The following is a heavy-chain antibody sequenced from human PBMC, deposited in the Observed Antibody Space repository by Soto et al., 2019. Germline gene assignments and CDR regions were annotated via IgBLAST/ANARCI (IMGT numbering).Heavy chain of an antibody. CDR3: ARESAQKWLVPGGMDV. Sequence: SETLSLTCTVSGGSISSYYWSWIRQPPGKGLEWIGYVHDSWGSHYNPSLKSRVAISVDTSTSTVYMELSSLRSEDTAVYYCARESAQKWLVPGGMDVCGQGTTVTVSS. D-gene: IGHD6-19*01. CDR2: VHDSWGS. CDR1: GGSISSYY. V-gene: IGHV4-59*01. J-gene: IGHJ6*02.